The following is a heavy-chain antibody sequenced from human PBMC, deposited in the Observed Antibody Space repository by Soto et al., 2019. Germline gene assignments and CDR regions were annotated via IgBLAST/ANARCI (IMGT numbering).Heavy chain of an antibody. CDR1: GFTFSSYA. D-gene: IGHD3-16*01. V-gene: IGHV3-30-3*01. J-gene: IGHJ4*02. CDR3: ARDGGAY. Sequence: QVQLVESGGGVVQPGRSLRLSCAASGFTFSSYAMHWVRRAPGKGLEWMAVMSYDGSNKYYADSVKGRFTISRDNSKNLLYLQMNILRPEDTALYYCARDGGAYWGQGTLVIVSS. CDR2: MSYDGSNK.